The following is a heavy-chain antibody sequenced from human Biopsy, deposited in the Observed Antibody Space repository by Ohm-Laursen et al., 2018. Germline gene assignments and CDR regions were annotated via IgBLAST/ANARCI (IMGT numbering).Heavy chain of an antibody. CDR2: ISGTRNYI. D-gene: IGHD3-3*01. Sequence: SLRLSCAASGFTFSKFSMIWVRQAPGKGLEWVSSISGTRNYIYYRDSVKGRFTISRDNANNSLFLQMNSLRAEDTAVYYCARFPDFWSGYYVDSWGQGTLVTVSS. J-gene: IGHJ4*02. CDR1: GFTFSKFS. V-gene: IGHV3-21*04. CDR3: ARFPDFWSGYYVDS.